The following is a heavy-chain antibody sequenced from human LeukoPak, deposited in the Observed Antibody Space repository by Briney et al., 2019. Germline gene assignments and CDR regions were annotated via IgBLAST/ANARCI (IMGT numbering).Heavy chain of an antibody. CDR3: AKAIPIVVVTAPIDY. CDR2: IRYDGSNK. Sequence: PGGSLRLSCAASGFTFSSYGMHWVRQAPGKGLEWVAFIRYDGSNKYYADSVKGRFTISRDNSKNTLYLQMNSLRAEDTAVYYCAKAIPIVVVTAPIDYWGQGTLVTVSS. CDR1: GFTFSSYG. J-gene: IGHJ4*02. V-gene: IGHV3-30*02. D-gene: IGHD2-21*02.